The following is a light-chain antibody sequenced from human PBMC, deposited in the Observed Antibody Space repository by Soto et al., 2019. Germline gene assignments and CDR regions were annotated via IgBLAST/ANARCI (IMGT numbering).Light chain of an antibody. Sequence: EIVLTQSPGTLSLSPGERATLSCRASQSVSSSYLAWDQQKPGQAPRVLIYGASSRASGIPDRFSGSGSGTDFTLTISRLEPEDCAVYYCQQYGSSHTFGQGTKLEIK. CDR2: GAS. J-gene: IGKJ2*01. CDR3: QQYGSSHT. V-gene: IGKV3-20*01. CDR1: QSVSSSY.